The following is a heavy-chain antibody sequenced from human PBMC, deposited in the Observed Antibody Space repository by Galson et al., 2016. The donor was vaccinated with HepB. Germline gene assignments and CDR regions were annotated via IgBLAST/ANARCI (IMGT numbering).Heavy chain of an antibody. V-gene: IGHV3-23*01. CDR2: ISAGGVNT. Sequence: SLRLSCAASGFTFSSYAMSWVRQAPGKGLEWVSGISAGGVNTNYADSVRGRFTISRDNSKNTVFLQMNSLRVEDTALYYCARGIRGPDYWGPGTLVTVSS. D-gene: IGHD3-10*01. CDR1: GFTFSSYA. J-gene: IGHJ4*02. CDR3: ARGIRGPDY.